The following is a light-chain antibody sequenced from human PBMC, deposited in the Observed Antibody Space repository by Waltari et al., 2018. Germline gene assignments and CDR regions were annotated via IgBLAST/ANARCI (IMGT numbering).Light chain of an antibody. CDR2: WAS. Sequence: DIVMTQSPDSLAVSLGERATINCKSSQSVISSFNNKNYLTWFQQKAGEPPKLLIYWASTRESGVPDRFSGSRSGTDFTLTISGLQAEDVAVYYCQQYSATPPTFGQGTKVEIK. V-gene: IGKV4-1*01. CDR1: QSVISSFNNKNY. CDR3: QQYSATPPT. J-gene: IGKJ1*01.